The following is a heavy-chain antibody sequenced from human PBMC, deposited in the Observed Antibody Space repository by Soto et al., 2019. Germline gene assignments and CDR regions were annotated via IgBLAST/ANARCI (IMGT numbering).Heavy chain of an antibody. CDR3: ARGFSSSWYIGKDYYGMDV. CDR2: MNPNSGNT. J-gene: IGHJ6*02. V-gene: IGHV1-8*01. D-gene: IGHD6-13*01. Sequence: ASVKVSCKASGYTFTRYDINWVRQATGQGLEWMGWMNPNSGNTGYAQKFQGRVTMTRNTSISTAYMELSSLRSEDTAVYYCARGFSSSWYIGKDYYGMDVWGQGTTVTVSS. CDR1: GYTFTRYD.